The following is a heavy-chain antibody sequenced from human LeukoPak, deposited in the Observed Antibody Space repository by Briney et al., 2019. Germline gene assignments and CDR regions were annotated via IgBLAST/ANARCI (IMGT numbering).Heavy chain of an antibody. Sequence: PSETLSLTCTVSGGSISSYYWSWIRQPPGKGLEWIGYIYYSGSTNYNPSLKSRVTISVDTSKNQFSLKLSSVTAADTAVYYCAREKAEEYSSSGGYDCWGQGTLVTVSS. J-gene: IGHJ4*02. CDR2: IYYSGST. CDR3: AREKAEEYSSSGGYDC. CDR1: GGSISSYY. V-gene: IGHV4-59*01. D-gene: IGHD6-6*01.